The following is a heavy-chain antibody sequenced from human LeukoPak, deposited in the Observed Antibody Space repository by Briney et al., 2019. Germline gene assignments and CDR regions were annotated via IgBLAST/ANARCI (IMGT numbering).Heavy chain of an antibody. V-gene: IGHV1-69*04. Sequence: ASVKVSCKASGGTFSSYAISWVRQAPGQGLEWMGRIIPILGIANYVQKFQGRVTITADKSTSTAYMELSSLRSEDTAVYYCARDDSSGYYDPTYFDYWGQGTLVTVSS. CDR2: IIPILGIA. CDR1: GGTFSSYA. CDR3: ARDDSSGYYDPTYFDY. J-gene: IGHJ4*02. D-gene: IGHD3-22*01.